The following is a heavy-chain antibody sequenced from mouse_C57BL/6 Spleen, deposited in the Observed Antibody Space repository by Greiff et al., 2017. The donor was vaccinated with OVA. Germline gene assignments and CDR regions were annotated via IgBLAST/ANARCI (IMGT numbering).Heavy chain of an antibody. CDR3: TRRGTVVAPRYFDV. D-gene: IGHD1-1*01. V-gene: IGHV1-15*01. CDR1: GYTFTDYE. J-gene: IGHJ1*03. CDR2: IDPETGGT. Sequence: VQLQQSGAELVRPGASVTLSCKASGYTFTDYEMHWVKQTPVHGLEWIGAIDPETGGTAYNQKFKGKAILTADKSSSTAYMELRSLTSEDSAVYYGTRRGTVVAPRYFDVWGTGTTVTVSS.